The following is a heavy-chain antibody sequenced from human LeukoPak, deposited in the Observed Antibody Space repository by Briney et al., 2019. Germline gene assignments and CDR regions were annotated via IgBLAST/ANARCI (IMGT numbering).Heavy chain of an antibody. CDR2: ISSSSSAI. V-gene: IGHV3-48*01. D-gene: IGHD3-10*01. CDR3: ARDLGVVRGAITPDY. J-gene: IGHJ4*02. CDR1: GFTFSTYG. Sequence: PGGSLRLSCAASGFTFSTYGMNWVRQAPGRGVEWVSYISSSSSAIDYADSVKGRFTISRDNAKNSLYLQMNSLRAEDTAVYYCARDLGVVRGAITPDYWGQGTLVTVSS.